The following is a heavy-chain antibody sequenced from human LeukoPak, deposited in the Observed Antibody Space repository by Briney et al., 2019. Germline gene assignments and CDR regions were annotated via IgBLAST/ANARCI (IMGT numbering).Heavy chain of an antibody. CDR1: WFSLSTSGVC. CDR3: ARICDPGASRMATMPGWDCFFS. CDR2: IDWGDDK. D-gene: IGHD5-24*01. V-gene: IGHV2-70*11. Sequence: SGPALSHPTHPLTLTRTFGWFSLSTSGVCVNWIRQPPGKALEWLARIDWGDDKYYSTSLKTRLTISKDTSTNPVALTMTNMGPVDTATYYCARICDPGASRMATMPGWDCFFSWGQRALVTVSS. J-gene: IGHJ4*02.